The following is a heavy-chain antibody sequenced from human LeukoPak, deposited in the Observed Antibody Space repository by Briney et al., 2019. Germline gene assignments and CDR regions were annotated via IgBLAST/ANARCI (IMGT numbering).Heavy chain of an antibody. V-gene: IGHV4-34*01. Sequence: SETLSLTCGVYGGSFSGYYWSWIRQPPGKGLEWIGEIYHSGSTNYNPSLKSRVTISVDTSKNQFSLKLSSVTAADTAVYYCARHSGQWLVPAIFDYWGQGTLVTVSS. CDR2: IYHSGST. CDR3: ARHSGQWLVPAIFDY. J-gene: IGHJ4*02. CDR1: GGSFSGYY. D-gene: IGHD6-19*01.